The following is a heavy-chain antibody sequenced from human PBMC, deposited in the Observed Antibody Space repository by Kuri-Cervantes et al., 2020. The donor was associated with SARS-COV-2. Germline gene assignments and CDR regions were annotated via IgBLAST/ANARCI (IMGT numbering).Heavy chain of an antibody. CDR2: INSDGSST. Sequence: GESLKISCAASGFTFSSYWMHWVRQVPGKGLVWVSRINSDGSSTSYADSVKGRFTISRDNAKNTLYLQMNSLRAEDTAVYYCARDFHFWSGYPHPTSMDVWGQGTMVTVSS. CDR1: GFTFSSYW. J-gene: IGHJ6*01. V-gene: IGHV3-74*01. CDR3: ARDFHFWSGYPHPTSMDV. D-gene: IGHD3-3*02.